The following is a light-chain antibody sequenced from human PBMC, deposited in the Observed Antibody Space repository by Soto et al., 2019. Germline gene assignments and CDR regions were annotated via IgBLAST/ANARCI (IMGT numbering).Light chain of an antibody. CDR1: QDISNY. CDR3: QQYDNPPIT. V-gene: IGKV1-33*01. CDR2: DAS. J-gene: IGKJ5*01. Sequence: DIQMTQSPSSVSASVGERVTITCQASQDISNYLNWYQQKPGKAPKLLIYDASNLETGVPSRFSRSGSGTDFTFTISSLQPEDIATYYCQQYDNPPITFGQGTRLEIK.